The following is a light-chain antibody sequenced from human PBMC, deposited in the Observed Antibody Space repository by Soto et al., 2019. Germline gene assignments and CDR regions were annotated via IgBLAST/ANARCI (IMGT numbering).Light chain of an antibody. CDR2: EVS. Sequence: QSVLTQPPSASGSPGQSVTISCTGTSSDVGGYNYVSWYQQHPGKAPKLVIYEVSKRPSGVPDRFSGSKSGNTASLTVSGLQAEDEANYYCSSFAGSNNVIFGGGTKVTVL. V-gene: IGLV2-8*01. CDR1: SSDVGGYNY. J-gene: IGLJ2*01. CDR3: SSFAGSNNVI.